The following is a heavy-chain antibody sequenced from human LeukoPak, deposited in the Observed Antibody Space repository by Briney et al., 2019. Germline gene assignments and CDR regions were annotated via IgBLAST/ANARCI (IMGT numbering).Heavy chain of an antibody. CDR3: AGGNEFWSGPLYYFDF. D-gene: IGHD3-3*01. Sequence: GGSLRLSCAASGFNFSNYWMSWVRQAPGKGLQWVANIKRDGSEKYYVDSVKGRFTISRDNAKNSLYLQVNRLRGEDTAIYYCAGGNEFWSGPLYYFDFWGQGTLVTVSS. V-gene: IGHV3-7*01. CDR2: IKRDGSEK. CDR1: GFNFSNYW. J-gene: IGHJ4*02.